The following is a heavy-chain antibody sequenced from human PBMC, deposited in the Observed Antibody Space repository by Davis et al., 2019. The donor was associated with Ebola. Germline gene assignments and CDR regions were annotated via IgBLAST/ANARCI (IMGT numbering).Heavy chain of an antibody. J-gene: IGHJ6*03. Sequence: PGGSLRLSCAASGFTFSRSWMHWVRQAPGKGLVWVSHINSDGSSANYADSVKGRFTISRDSAKNALYLQMNSLRAEDTAVYYCARGIAVRGAYYMDVWGQGTTVTVSS. CDR3: ARGIAVRGAYYMDV. CDR2: INSDGSSA. D-gene: IGHD6-6*01. CDR1: GFTFSRSW. V-gene: IGHV3-74*01.